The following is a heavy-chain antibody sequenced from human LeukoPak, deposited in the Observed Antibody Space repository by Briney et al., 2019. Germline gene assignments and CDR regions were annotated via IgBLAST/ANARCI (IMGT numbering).Heavy chain of an antibody. Sequence: PGGSLRLSCAASGFTFSSYWMSWVRQAPGKGLEWVGHIKEDGSQKDYVDSVKGRFTISRDNAKNSLYLQMNSLRAEDTAVYYCGRVHWYFDFWGRGTLVTVSS. J-gene: IGHJ2*01. CDR3: GRVHWYFDF. CDR1: GFTFSSYW. CDR2: IKEDGSQK. V-gene: IGHV3-7*04.